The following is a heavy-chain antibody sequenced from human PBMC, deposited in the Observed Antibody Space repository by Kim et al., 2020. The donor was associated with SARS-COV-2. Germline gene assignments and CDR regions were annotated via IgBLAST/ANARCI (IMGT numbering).Heavy chain of an antibody. CDR2: INHSGST. Sequence: SETLSLTCAVYGGSFSGYYWSWIRQPPGKGLEWIGEINHSGSTNYNPSLKSRVTISVDTSKYQFSLKLSSVTAADTAVYYCAGGGGYSGYGLRYNWFDPWVQGTLVTVSS. CDR1: GGSFSGYY. CDR3: AGGGGYSGYGLRYNWFDP. D-gene: IGHD5-12*01. J-gene: IGHJ5*02. V-gene: IGHV4-34*01.